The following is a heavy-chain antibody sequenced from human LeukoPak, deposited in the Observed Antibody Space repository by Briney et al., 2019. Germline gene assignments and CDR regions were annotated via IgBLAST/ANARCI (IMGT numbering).Heavy chain of an antibody. CDR2: IHYTGRT. D-gene: IGHD4-17*01. J-gene: IGHJ4*02. CDR3: ARMVGGDYEDY. CDR1: GGSICGHY. Sequence: SETLSLTCTVSGGSICGHYWNWIRQPPGKGLEWIGYIHYTGRTDYSPSLKSRVSLSVDLSKNQFSLELTSVTAADTAIYFCARMVGGDYEDYWGQGTLVTVSS. V-gene: IGHV4-59*11.